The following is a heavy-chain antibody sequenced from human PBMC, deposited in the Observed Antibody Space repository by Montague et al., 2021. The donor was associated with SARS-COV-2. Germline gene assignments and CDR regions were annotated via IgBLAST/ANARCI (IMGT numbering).Heavy chain of an antibody. CDR1: GDSVSSNSVS. D-gene: IGHD3-10*01. CDR2: TYYRSKWSN. V-gene: IGHV6-1*01. CDR3: TRAVWGVQDY. J-gene: IGHJ4*02. Sequence: CAISGDSVSSNSVSWNWIRQSPSRGLEWLGRTYYRSKWSNEYALSVKSRITITPDTSKNQLSLQLTSVTPGDTAVYYRTRAVWGVQDYWGQGSLVTVSS.